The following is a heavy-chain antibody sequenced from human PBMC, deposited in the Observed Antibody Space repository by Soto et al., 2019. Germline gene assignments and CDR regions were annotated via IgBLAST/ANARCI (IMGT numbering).Heavy chain of an antibody. Sequence: PSETLSLICAVSGGSITSANWWTWVRQPPGGGLEWTGEISHSGITNYKASLKSRVTMSVDKTKNDVSLKLTSVTAADTAVYYCARVLRAWFDPWGQGTPVTVSS. CDR3: ARVLRAWFDP. J-gene: IGHJ5*02. CDR2: ISHSGIT. CDR1: GGSITSANW. V-gene: IGHV4-4*02.